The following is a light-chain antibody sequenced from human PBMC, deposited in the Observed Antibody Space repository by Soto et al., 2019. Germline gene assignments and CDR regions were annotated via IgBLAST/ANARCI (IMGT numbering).Light chain of an antibody. J-gene: IGKJ1*01. CDR3: QQANSFPWT. CDR2: DAS. CDR1: QSISSS. Sequence: DIQMTQSPSTVSSSVGDRVIITCRASQSISSSLAWYKQKPGKAPRLLIYDASSLESGLPSKFRGRGSGTEFTLTISRLQPDDFVTYFCQQANSFPWTFGQGTKVDIK. V-gene: IGKV1-5*01.